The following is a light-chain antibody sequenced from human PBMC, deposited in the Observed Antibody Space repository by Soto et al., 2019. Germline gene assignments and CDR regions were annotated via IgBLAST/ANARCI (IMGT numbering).Light chain of an antibody. CDR1: QSISSW. V-gene: IGKV1-5*03. J-gene: IGKJ1*01. CDR2: KAS. CDR3: QQYNSYWT. Sequence: DIQMTQSPSTLSASVGDGVTITCRASQSISSWLAWYQQKPGKAPKLLIYKASSLESGVPPRFSGSGSGTEFTLTISSLQPDDFATYYCQQYNSYWTFGQGTKVDIK.